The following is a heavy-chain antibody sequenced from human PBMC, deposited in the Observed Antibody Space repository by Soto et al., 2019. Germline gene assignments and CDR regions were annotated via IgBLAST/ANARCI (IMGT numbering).Heavy chain of an antibody. CDR1: GFTFSSYG. CDR3: ARDLDSFMTTVVTGGY. CDR2: IWYDGSNK. D-gene: IGHD4-17*01. V-gene: IGHV3-33*01. Sequence: GGSLRLSCAASGFTFSSYGMHWVRQAPGKGLEWVAVIWYDGSNKYYADSVKGRFTISRDNSKNTLYLQMNSLRAEDTAVYYCARDLDSFMTTVVTGGYWGQGTLVTVSS. J-gene: IGHJ4*02.